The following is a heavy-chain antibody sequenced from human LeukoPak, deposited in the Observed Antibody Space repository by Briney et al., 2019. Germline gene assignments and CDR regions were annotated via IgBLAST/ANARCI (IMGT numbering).Heavy chain of an antibody. CDR3: ARDRSMSGWYIDL. CDR1: GFTLSSYG. D-gene: IGHD2/OR15-2a*01. Sequence: PGRSLRLSCAASGFTLSSYGMHWVRQAPGKGLEWVAVIWYDGSNKYYPDSVQGRFTISRDNSKNTLYLQVNSLRAEDTAVYYCARDRSMSGWYIDLWGRGTLVTVSS. CDR2: IWYDGSNK. V-gene: IGHV3-33*01. J-gene: IGHJ2*01.